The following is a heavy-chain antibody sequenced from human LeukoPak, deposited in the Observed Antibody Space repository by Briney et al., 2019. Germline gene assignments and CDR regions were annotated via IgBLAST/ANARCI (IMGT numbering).Heavy chain of an antibody. V-gene: IGHV3-30-3*01. CDR1: GFTFSSYA. CDR3: ARDSSQQLTYLADY. J-gene: IGHJ4*02. Sequence: PGGSLRLSCAASGFTFSSYAMHWVRQAPGKGLEWVAVISYDGSNKYYADSVKGRFTISRDNSKNTLYLQMNSLRAEDTAVYYCARDSSQQLTYLADYWGQGTLVTVSS. CDR2: ISYDGSNK. D-gene: IGHD6-13*01.